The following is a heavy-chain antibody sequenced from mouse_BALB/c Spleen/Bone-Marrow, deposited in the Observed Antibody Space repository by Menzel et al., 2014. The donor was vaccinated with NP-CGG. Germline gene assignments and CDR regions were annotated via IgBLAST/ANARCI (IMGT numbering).Heavy chain of an antibody. D-gene: IGHD1-1*01. Sequence: EVHLVESGGGLVQPGGSLKLSCVASGFTFSSYGMSWVRQTPDKRLELVATINNNGSSTYYPDSVKGQFTISRDNAKNTPYLQMSSLKSEDTAMYYCARVYGWYFDVWGAGTTVTVSS. CDR3: ARVYGWYFDV. J-gene: IGHJ1*01. V-gene: IGHV5-6-3*01. CDR2: INNNGSST. CDR1: GFTFSSYG.